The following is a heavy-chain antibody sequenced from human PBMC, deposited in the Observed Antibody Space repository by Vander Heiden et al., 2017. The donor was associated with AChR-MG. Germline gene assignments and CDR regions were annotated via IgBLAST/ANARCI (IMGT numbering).Heavy chain of an antibody. CDR3: ARRIAARLGGTRGYNWFDP. CDR1: GFTFSSYW. D-gene: IGHD6-6*01. V-gene: IGHV3-7*01. CDR2: IKQDGIEK. Sequence: EVQLVESGGGLVQPGGSLRLYCAASGFTFSSYWMGWVRQPPGKGLEWVANIKQDGIEKYYVDSVKGRFTISRDNAKNSLYLQMNSLRAEETAVYYCARRIAARLGGTRGYNWFDPWGQGTLVTVSS. J-gene: IGHJ5*02.